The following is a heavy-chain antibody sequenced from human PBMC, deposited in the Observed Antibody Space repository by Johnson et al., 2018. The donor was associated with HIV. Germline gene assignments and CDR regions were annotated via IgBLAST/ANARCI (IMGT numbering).Heavy chain of an antibody. CDR2: IQYDGSNK. Sequence: VQLVESGGGVVQPGGSLRLSCAASGFTFSSYAMHWVRQAPGKGLEWVAFIQYDGSNKYYADSVKGRFTISRDNSKNTLYLQMNSLRAEDTAVYYCARENYVLGAFDIWGQGTMVTVSS. CDR3: ARENYVLGAFDI. D-gene: IGHD1-7*01. V-gene: IGHV3-30*02. CDR1: GFTFSSYA. J-gene: IGHJ3*02.